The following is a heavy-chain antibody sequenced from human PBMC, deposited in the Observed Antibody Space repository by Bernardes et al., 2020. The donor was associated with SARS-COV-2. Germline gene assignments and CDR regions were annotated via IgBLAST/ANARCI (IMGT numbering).Heavy chain of an antibody. V-gene: IGHV1-18*01. Sequence: SVKVSCKASGYTSTSSGISWVRQAPGQGLQWMGWISGYNGNKNYAQRFQGRVTMTTDTSTSTAYMELRSLRSDDTAVYYCARGPWEYRSSSSYYYGMDVWGQGTTVTVSS. D-gene: IGHD6-6*01. CDR1: GYTSTSSG. CDR2: ISGYNGNK. J-gene: IGHJ6*02. CDR3: ARGPWEYRSSSSYYYGMDV.